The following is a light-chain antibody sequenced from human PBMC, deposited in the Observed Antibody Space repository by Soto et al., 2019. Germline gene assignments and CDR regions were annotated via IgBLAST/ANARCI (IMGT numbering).Light chain of an antibody. Sequence: ESVFIQSPATLNLSPGERATLSCRASQSVGSYLAWYQHKPGQAPRLLISDASNRATGIPARFSGSGSETDFTLTVSSLEPEDSAVYYCQQRSNWPSFTFGGGTKVDIK. CDR2: DAS. CDR1: QSVGSY. J-gene: IGKJ4*01. CDR3: QQRSNWPSFT. V-gene: IGKV3-11*01.